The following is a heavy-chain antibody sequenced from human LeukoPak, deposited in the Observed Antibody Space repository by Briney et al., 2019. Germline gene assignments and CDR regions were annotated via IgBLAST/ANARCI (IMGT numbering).Heavy chain of an antibody. V-gene: IGHV3-48*02. Sequence: GGSLRLSCAASGFTFSSYSMNWVRQAPGKGLEWISYISSSGSTIYYADPVKGRFTISRDNAKNSLYLQMDSLRDEDTAVYYCARGSYYNSAFDYWGQGTLVTVSS. CDR3: ARGSYYNSAFDY. D-gene: IGHD3-10*01. CDR2: ISSSGSTI. J-gene: IGHJ4*02. CDR1: GFTFSSYS.